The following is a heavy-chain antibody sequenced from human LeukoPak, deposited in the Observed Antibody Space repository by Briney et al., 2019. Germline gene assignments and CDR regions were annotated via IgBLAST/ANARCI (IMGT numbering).Heavy chain of an antibody. CDR2: ISGGAGNT. D-gene: IGHD6-19*01. CDR3: ATKGAGTARYFDY. J-gene: IGHJ4*02. CDR1: EFTFSNYA. V-gene: IGHV3-23*01. Sequence: GGSLRLSCAASEFTFSNYAMSWVRQAPGKGLEWVSAISGGAGNTYYADSVKGRFTISRDNSKNTLYLQKNSLRAEDTAVYYCATKGAGTARYFDYWGQGTLVTVSS.